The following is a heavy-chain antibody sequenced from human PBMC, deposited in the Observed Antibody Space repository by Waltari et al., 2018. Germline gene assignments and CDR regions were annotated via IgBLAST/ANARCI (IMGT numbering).Heavy chain of an antibody. CDR3: ARDRGGPIVPSGVGDSGDTVYYHDGMDV. J-gene: IGHJ6*02. CDR1: GGPIKSYY. D-gene: IGHD2-21*01. CDR2: IYYPGTT. Sequence: QVQLQESGPGLVKPSETLSLTCTVSGGPIKSYYWSWLRPSPGTGLKWIGYIYYPGTTNSNPSLKSRVTMSLDASKNQIFLKLTSVTAADTALYYCARDRGGPIVPSGVGDSGDTVYYHDGMDVWGQGTTVTVSS. V-gene: IGHV4-59*01.